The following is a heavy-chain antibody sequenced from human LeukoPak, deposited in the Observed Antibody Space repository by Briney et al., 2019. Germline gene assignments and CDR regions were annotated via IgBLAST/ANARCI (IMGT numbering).Heavy chain of an antibody. CDR1: GGSISSYY. CDR2: IYYSGST. Sequence: PSETLSLTCTVSGGSISSYYWSWIRQPPGKGLEWIGYIYYSGSTNYNPSLKSRVTISVDTSKNQFSLKLSSVTAADTAVYYCARGRIRGWYFDLWGRGTLVTVSS. CDR3: ARGRIRGWYFDL. D-gene: IGHD1-14*01. V-gene: IGHV4-59*01. J-gene: IGHJ2*01.